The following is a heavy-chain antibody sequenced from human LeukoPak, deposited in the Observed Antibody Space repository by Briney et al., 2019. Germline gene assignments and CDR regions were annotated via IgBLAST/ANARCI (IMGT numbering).Heavy chain of an antibody. V-gene: IGHV1-46*01. Sequence: ASVKVSCKASGYTFTSYYKHWVRQAPGQGLEWMGIINPSGGSTSYAQKFQGRVTMTRDTSTSTVYMELSSLRSEDTAVYYCARVPYSSSWPSYFDYWGQGTLVTVSS. J-gene: IGHJ4*02. D-gene: IGHD6-13*01. CDR3: ARVPYSSSWPSYFDY. CDR1: GYTFTSYY. CDR2: INPSGGST.